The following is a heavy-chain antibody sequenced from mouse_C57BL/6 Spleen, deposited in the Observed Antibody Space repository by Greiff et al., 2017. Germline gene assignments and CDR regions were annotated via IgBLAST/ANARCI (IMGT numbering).Heavy chain of an antibody. CDR1: GFTFSDYH. J-gene: IGHJ4*01. Sequence: EVHLVASEGGLVQPGSSMKLSCTASGFTFSDYHMAWVRQVPEKGLEWVANINYDGSSTYYLDSLKSRFIISRDNAKNILYLQMSSLKSEDTATYYCARGGAMDYWGQGTSVTVSS. CDR3: ARGGAMDY. V-gene: IGHV5-16*01. CDR2: INYDGSST.